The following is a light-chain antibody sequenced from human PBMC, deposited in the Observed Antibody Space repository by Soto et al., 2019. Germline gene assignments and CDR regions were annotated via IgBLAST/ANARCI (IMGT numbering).Light chain of an antibody. CDR3: GTWDGGLSGPYL. CDR1: SSNIENNY. V-gene: IGLV1-51*01. CDR2: DNN. J-gene: IGLJ1*01. Sequence: QSVLTQPPSVSAAPGQRVTISCSGSSSNIENNYVSWYQQLPGTAPKLLIYDNNNRPSGIPHRFSGSKSGTSATLGISGLQPGDEADYYCGTWDGGLSGPYLFGTGTKLTVL.